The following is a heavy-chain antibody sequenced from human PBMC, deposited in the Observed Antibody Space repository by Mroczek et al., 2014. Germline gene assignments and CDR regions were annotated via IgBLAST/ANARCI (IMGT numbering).Heavy chain of an antibody. J-gene: IGHJ3*02. CDR3: ARSSGGERSGWHEFAFDI. CDR1: GGSISSGSYY. Sequence: QVQLVQSGPGLVKPSQTLSLTCTVSGGSISSGSYYWSWIRQPAGKGLEWIGRIYTSGSTNYNPSLKSRVTISVDTSKNQFSLKLSSVTAADTAVYYCARSSGGERSGWHEFAFDIWGQGTMVTVSS. CDR2: IYTSGST. V-gene: IGHV4-61*02. D-gene: IGHD6-19*01.